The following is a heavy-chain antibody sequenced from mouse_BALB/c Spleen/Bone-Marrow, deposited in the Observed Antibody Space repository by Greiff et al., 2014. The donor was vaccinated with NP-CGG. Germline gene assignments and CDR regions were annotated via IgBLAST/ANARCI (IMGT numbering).Heavy chain of an antibody. Sequence: VTLKESGAELVKPGASVKLSCTASGFNIKDTYMHWVKQRPEQGLEWIGRIDPANGNTKYDPKFQGKATITADTSSNTAYLQLCSLTSEDTAVYYCAPYYYGSSQFAYWGQGTLVTVSA. CDR1: GFNIKDTY. V-gene: IGHV14-3*02. CDR2: IDPANGNT. D-gene: IGHD1-1*01. CDR3: APYYYGSSQFAY. J-gene: IGHJ3*01.